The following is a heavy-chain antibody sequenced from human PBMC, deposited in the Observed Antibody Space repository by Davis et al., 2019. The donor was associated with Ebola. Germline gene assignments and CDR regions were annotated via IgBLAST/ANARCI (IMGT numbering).Heavy chain of an antibody. J-gene: IGHJ5*02. CDR1: GDSLSPHY. CDR3: ARDTSSTFGYWFDP. V-gene: IGHV4-59*11. CDR2: IYYNGNT. Sequence: SETLSLTCTVSGDSLSPHYWYWIRQSPGKGLECIGFIYYNGNTKYNSSLKSRVTISVDTSKNQFSLKLSSVTAADTAVYYCARDTSSTFGYWFDPWGQGTLVTVSS. D-gene: IGHD3-10*01.